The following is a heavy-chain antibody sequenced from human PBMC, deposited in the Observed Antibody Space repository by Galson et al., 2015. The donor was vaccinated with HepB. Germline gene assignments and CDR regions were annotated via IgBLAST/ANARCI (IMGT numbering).Heavy chain of an antibody. Sequence: SLRLSCAASGFTFSSHAMHWVRQAPGKGLEWVAVISYDGSNKYYADSVKGRFTISRDNSKNTLYLQMNSLRAEDTAVYYCARARGYSGYDCRRMAFDIWGQGTLVTVSS. J-gene: IGHJ3*02. V-gene: IGHV3-30*04. CDR2: ISYDGSNK. CDR3: ARARGYSGYDCRRMAFDI. D-gene: IGHD5-12*01. CDR1: GFTFSSHA.